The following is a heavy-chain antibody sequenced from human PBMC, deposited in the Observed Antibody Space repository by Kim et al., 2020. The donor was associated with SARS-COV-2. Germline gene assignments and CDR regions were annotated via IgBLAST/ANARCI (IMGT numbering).Heavy chain of an antibody. Sequence: QKFQGRVTITADESTSTAYMELSSLRSEDAAVYYCARPHERTTVTTSLDYWGQGTLVTVSS. V-gene: IGHV1-69*01. CDR3: ARPHERTTVTTSLDY. J-gene: IGHJ4*02. D-gene: IGHD4-17*01.